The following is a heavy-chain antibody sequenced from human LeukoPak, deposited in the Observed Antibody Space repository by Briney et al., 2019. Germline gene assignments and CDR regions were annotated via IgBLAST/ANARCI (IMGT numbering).Heavy chain of an antibody. Sequence: PGGSLRLPCAASGFTFSSYAMHWVRQAPGKGLEYVSAISSNGGSTYYANSVKGRFTISRDNSKNTLYLQMGSLRAEDMAVYYCARGIAARLYYFDYWGQGTLVTVSS. V-gene: IGHV3-64*01. CDR2: ISSNGGST. D-gene: IGHD6-6*01. CDR3: ARGIAARLYYFDY. CDR1: GFTFSSYA. J-gene: IGHJ4*02.